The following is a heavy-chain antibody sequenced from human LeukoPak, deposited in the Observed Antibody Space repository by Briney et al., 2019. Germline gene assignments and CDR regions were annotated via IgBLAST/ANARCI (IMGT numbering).Heavy chain of an antibody. J-gene: IGHJ4*02. CDR2: INGDGGST. CDR1: GFTFSSYC. V-gene: IGHV3-74*01. D-gene: IGHD5-18*01. CDR3: ARDRATAMFDY. Sequence: PGGSLRLSSAASGFTFSSYCMHWVREAPGKGLVWASRINGDGGSTTYADSVKGRFTISRDNAKNTLYLQMNSLRAEDTAVYYCARDRATAMFDYWAQGTLVTVSS.